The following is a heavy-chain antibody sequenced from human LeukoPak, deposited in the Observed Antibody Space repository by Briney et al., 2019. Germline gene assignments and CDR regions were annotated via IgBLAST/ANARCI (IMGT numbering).Heavy chain of an antibody. CDR3: ARVVDYYDSSGLDY. V-gene: IGHV4-59*08. Sequence: SETLSLTCSVSGGSISSYYWSWIRQPPGKGLEWIGYIYYSGSTYYNPSLKSRVTISVDTSKNQFSLKLSSVTAADTAVYYCARVVDYYDSSGLDYWGQGTLVTVSS. CDR2: IYYSGST. CDR1: GGSISSYY. J-gene: IGHJ4*02. D-gene: IGHD3-22*01.